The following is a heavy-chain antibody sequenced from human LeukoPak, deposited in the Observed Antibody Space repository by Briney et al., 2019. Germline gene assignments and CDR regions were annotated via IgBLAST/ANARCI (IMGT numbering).Heavy chain of an antibody. J-gene: IGHJ4*02. V-gene: IGHV3-9*01. CDR3: AKDMGDYGDYPAFDY. Sequence: GRSLRLSCAASGFTFDDYAMHWVRQAPGKGLEWVSGISWNSGSIGYADSVKGRFTISRDNAKNSLYLQMNSLRAEDTALYYCAKDMGDYGDYPAFDYWGQGTLVTVSS. CDR1: GFTFDDYA. D-gene: IGHD4-17*01. CDR2: ISWNSGSI.